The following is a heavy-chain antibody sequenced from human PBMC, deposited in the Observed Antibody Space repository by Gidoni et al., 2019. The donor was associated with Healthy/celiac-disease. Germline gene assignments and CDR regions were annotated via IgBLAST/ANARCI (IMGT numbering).Heavy chain of an antibody. Sequence: GAEVKKPGSSVKVSCKASGGTFSSYAISWVRQAPGQGLEWMGGIIPIFGTANYAQKFQGRVTITADESTSTAYMELSSLRSEDTAVYYCARGLVNDYGADDAFDIWGQGTMVTVSS. CDR3: ARGLVNDYGADDAFDI. CDR1: GGTFSSYA. J-gene: IGHJ3*02. CDR2: IIPIFGTA. V-gene: IGHV1-69*01. D-gene: IGHD4-17*01.